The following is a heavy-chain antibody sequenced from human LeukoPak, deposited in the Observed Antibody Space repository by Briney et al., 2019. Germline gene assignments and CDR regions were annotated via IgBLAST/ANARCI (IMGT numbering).Heavy chain of an antibody. CDR1: GFTFSNYA. J-gene: IGHJ4*02. D-gene: IGHD3-22*01. CDR3: VKINYYDGSDYFPAASGFDY. CDR2: ISGSGSST. V-gene: IGHV3-23*01. Sequence: PGGSLRLSCAVSGFTFSNYAMSWVRQAPGKGLEWVSAISGSGSSTYYADSVKGRFTISRDNSRNTLYLQLNSLRAEDTAVYYCVKINYYDGSDYFPAASGFDYWGQGTLVTVSS.